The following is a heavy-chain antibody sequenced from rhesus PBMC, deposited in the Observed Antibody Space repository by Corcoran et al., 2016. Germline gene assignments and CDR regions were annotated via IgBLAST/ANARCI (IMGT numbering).Heavy chain of an antibody. J-gene: IGHJ4*01. D-gene: IGHD6-25*01. CDR2: ISYSGST. Sequence: QLQLQESGPGLVKPSETLSLTCAVSGYSISSGYGWSWIRQPPGKGLEWFGYISYSGSTSYNPSLKSRVTISRDTSQNQFSLKLSSVTAADTAVYYCARDWERQPFDYWGQGVLVTVSS. V-gene: IGHV4-122*02. CDR1: GYSISSGYG. CDR3: ARDWERQPFDY.